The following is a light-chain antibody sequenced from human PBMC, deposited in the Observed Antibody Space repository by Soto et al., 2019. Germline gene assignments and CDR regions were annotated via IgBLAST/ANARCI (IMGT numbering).Light chain of an antibody. Sequence: QSALTQPASVSGSPGQSITISCTGTSNDVGDYNYVSWYQQHPGKAPKLLIYGVIDRPSGVSNRFSGYKSGNAAILTISVLQEEDEADYYCRSYPSSYTWVFGGGTKLTVL. CDR3: RSYPSSYTWV. J-gene: IGLJ3*02. CDR2: GVI. CDR1: SNDVGDYNY. V-gene: IGLV2-14*03.